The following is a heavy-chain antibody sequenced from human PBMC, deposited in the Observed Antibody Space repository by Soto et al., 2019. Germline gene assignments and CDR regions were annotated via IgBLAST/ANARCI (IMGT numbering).Heavy chain of an antibody. Sequence: GGSLRLSCTVSGLTFSNHWMTWVRQAPGKGLEWVANIKRDGSEKSYVDSVKGRFSVSRDNTKNSLYLQTNNLRAEDTAVYYCATRPPDETYYGVFDYWGRGALVTVSS. J-gene: IGHJ4*02. CDR1: GLTFSNHW. D-gene: IGHD3-10*01. CDR3: ATRPPDETYYGVFDY. CDR2: IKRDGSEK. V-gene: IGHV3-7*02.